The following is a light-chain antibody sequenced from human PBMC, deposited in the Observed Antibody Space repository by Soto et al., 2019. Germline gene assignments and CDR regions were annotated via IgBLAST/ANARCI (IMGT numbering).Light chain of an antibody. J-gene: IGLJ1*01. CDR3: KSYAGSNTYV. CDR1: KNDVGFYDF. CDR2: EVV. V-gene: IGLV2-8*01. Sequence: SALTQPPSASGSPGQSVTISCTGTKNDVGFYDFVSWYQHHPGKAPRLIIYEVVQRPSGVPDRFSGSKSGNTASLTVSGLQAADEADYFCKSYAGSNTYVFGSGTKVTVL.